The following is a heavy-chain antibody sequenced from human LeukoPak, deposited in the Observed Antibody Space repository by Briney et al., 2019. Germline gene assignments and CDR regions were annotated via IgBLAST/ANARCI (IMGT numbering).Heavy chain of an antibody. CDR2: ISFSVNTK. CDR1: GFTFSDYS. CDR3: AKVSSGWYGGPWGPYYFDY. J-gene: IGHJ4*02. D-gene: IGHD6-19*01. V-gene: IGHV3-48*04. Sequence: GGSLRLSCAASGFTFSDYSMNWVRQAPGKGLEWVSYISFSVNTKYYGDSVKGRFTISRDNAKNSLYLHMDSLRAEDTAVYYCAKVSSGWYGGPWGPYYFDYWGQGTLVTVSS.